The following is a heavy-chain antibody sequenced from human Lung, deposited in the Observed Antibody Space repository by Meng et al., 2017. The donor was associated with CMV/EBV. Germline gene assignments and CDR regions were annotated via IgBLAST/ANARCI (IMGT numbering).Heavy chain of an antibody. Sequence: ESXKISXAASGFTFSANTMNWVRQAPGKGLEWVSGISPSGGSTYYADSVKGRFTISRDNPKNTLYLQMNSLRAEDTAVYYCAKRGGGSGGSPYYGMDVWGQGTXVTVSS. CDR2: ISPSGGST. D-gene: IGHD2-15*01. J-gene: IGHJ6*02. CDR1: GFTFSANT. CDR3: AKRGGGSGGSPYYGMDV. V-gene: IGHV3-23*01.